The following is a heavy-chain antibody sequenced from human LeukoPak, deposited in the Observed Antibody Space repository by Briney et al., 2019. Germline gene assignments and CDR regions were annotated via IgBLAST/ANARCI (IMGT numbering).Heavy chain of an antibody. CDR1: GFSLSSYA. CDR3: ARPESTHDYGDYGAFDI. J-gene: IGHJ3*02. CDR2: ISSSDDGT. D-gene: IGHD4-17*01. V-gene: IGHV3-23*01. Sequence: PGGSLRLSCAASGFSLSSYAMSWVRQAPGKGLEWVSAISSSDDGTYHAGSVRGRFTISRDNSKNTLYLQMNSLRAEDTAVYYCARPESTHDYGDYGAFDIWGQGTMVTVSS.